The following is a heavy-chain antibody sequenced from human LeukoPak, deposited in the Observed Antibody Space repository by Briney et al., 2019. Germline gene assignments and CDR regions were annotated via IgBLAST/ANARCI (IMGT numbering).Heavy chain of an antibody. D-gene: IGHD3-9*01. CDR1: GGSISSYY. J-gene: IGHJ4*02. Sequence: SETLSLTCTVSGGSISSYYWSWIRQPPGKGLEWIGYIYYSGSTNYNPSLKSRVTISVDTSKNQFSLKLSSVTAADTAVYYCARVHYDILTGYPNFDYWGQGTLVTVSP. V-gene: IGHV4-59*01. CDR3: ARVHYDILTGYPNFDY. CDR2: IYYSGST.